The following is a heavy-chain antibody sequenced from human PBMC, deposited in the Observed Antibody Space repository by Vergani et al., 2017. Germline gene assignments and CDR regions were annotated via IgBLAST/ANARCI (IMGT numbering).Heavy chain of an antibody. V-gene: IGHV1-8*01. CDR3: ARGSVAGTPSGYGMDV. D-gene: IGHD6-19*01. J-gene: IGHJ6*02. Sequence: QVQLVQSGAEVKKPGASVKVSCKASGYTFTNYDIYWVRQATGQGLEWMGWMNPNSGNTGYAQKFQGRVTMTRNTSISTAYMELRSLRSDDTAVYYCARGSVAGTPSGYGMDVWGQGTTVTVSS. CDR1: GYTFTNYD. CDR2: MNPNSGNT.